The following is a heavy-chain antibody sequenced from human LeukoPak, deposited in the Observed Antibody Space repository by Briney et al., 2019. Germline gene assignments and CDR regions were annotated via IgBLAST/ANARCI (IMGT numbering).Heavy chain of an antibody. D-gene: IGHD3-16*01. CDR3: VRDGEGGLDYFDY. V-gene: IGHV6-1*01. Sequence: SQTLSLTCAISGDSVSSNTAAWNWIRQSPSRGLEWLGRPYYRSTWLYDYALSLKSRININPDTSKNQFSLHLNSVTPEDTAVYYCVRDGEGGLDYFDYWGRGTLVTVSS. CDR2: PYYRSTWLY. CDR1: GDSVSSNTAA. J-gene: IGHJ4*02.